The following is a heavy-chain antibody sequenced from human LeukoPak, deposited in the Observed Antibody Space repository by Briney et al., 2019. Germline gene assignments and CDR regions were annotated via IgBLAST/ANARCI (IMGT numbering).Heavy chain of an antibody. CDR3: AKSALHHSSSSGHY. CDR1: GFTFSSYE. J-gene: IGHJ4*02. D-gene: IGHD6-6*01. Sequence: GGSLRLSCAASGFTFSSYEMNWVRQAPGKGLEWVSYISSSGSTIYYADSVKGRFTISRDNSKNTLYLQMNSLRAEDTAVYYCAKSALHHSSSSGHYWGQGTLVTVSS. CDR2: ISSSGSTI. V-gene: IGHV3-48*03.